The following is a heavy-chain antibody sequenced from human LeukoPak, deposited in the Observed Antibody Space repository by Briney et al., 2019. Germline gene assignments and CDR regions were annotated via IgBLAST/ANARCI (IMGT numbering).Heavy chain of an antibody. J-gene: IGHJ3*01. V-gene: IGHV4-59*02. CDR1: GGTVSSYY. Sequence: PSETLSLTCSVSGGTVSSYYWTWIRHPPGKALEWIGSVHYTGNTNYNPSLKSRVAISIDTSKTQFSLNVSSLTTADTALYYCARERRYCTGTTCLHLGSLDLWSQGTTVIVSS. CDR3: ARERRYCTGTTCLHLGSLDL. CDR2: VHYTGNT. D-gene: IGHD2-8*02.